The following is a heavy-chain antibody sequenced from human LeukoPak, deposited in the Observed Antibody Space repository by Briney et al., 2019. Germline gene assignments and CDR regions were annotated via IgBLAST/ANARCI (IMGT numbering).Heavy chain of an antibody. V-gene: IGHV3-74*01. D-gene: IGHD3-3*01. CDR2: INSDGSST. Sequence: GGSLRLSCAASGFTFSSYWMHWVRQAPGKGLVWVSRINSDGSSTSYADSVKGRSTISRDNAKNTLYLQMNSLRAEDTAVYYCARGGTIFGVVSHMDVWGKGTTVTVSS. J-gene: IGHJ6*03. CDR3: ARGGTIFGVVSHMDV. CDR1: GFTFSSYW.